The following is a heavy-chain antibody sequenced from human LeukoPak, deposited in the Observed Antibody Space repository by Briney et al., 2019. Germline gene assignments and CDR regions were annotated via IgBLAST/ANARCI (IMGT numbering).Heavy chain of an antibody. V-gene: IGHV3-66*01. CDR2: IYSGGST. D-gene: IGHD5-18*01. J-gene: IGHJ4*02. Sequence: GGSLRLSCAASEFSVGSNYMTWVRQAPGKGLEWVSLIYSGGSTYYADSVKGRFTISRDNSKNTLYLQMNSLRAEDTAVYYCAKAGGYSYGPSGYWGQGTLVTVSS. CDR1: EFSVGSNY. CDR3: AKAGGYSYGPSGY.